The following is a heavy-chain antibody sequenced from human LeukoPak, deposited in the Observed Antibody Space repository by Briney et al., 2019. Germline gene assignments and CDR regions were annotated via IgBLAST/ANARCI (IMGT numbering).Heavy chain of an antibody. D-gene: IGHD3-22*01. CDR1: GGSISSNSYY. J-gene: IGHJ4*02. CDR3: ARVDYRLFLFDY. Sequence: SETLSLTCTVSGGSISSNSYYWSWIRQPAGKGLEWIGRIYTSGSTNYNPSLKSRVTMSVDTSKNQFSLKLSSVTAADTAVYYCARVDYRLFLFDYWGQGTLVTVSS. CDR2: IYTSGST. V-gene: IGHV4-61*02.